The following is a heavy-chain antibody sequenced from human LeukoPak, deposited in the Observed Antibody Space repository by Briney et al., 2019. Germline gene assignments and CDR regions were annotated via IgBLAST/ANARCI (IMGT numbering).Heavy chain of an antibody. J-gene: IGHJ4*02. V-gene: IGHV4-30-2*01. D-gene: IGHD6-13*01. CDR2: IYHSGST. Sequence: SETLSLTCAVSGGSISSGGYSWSWIRQPPGKGLEWIGYIYHSGSTYYNPSLKSRVTISVDRSKNQFSLKLSSVTAADTAVYYCARAGYLYYFDYWGQGTLVTASS. CDR3: ARAGYLYYFDY. CDR1: GGSISSGGYS.